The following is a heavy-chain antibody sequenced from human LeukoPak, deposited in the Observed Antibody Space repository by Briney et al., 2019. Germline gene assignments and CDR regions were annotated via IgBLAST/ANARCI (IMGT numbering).Heavy chain of an antibody. CDR2: MNPNSGST. V-gene: IGHV1-8*03. CDR1: GYTFTIYD. Sequence: ASVKVSCKASGYTFTIYDINWVRQATGQGLEWMGWMNPNSGSTGYAQKFQGRVTITRNTSISTAYMELSGLRSEDTAVYYCARGRSKVYPYYFEYWGQGTLVTVSS. D-gene: IGHD5/OR15-5a*01. CDR3: ARGRSKVYPYYFEY. J-gene: IGHJ4*02.